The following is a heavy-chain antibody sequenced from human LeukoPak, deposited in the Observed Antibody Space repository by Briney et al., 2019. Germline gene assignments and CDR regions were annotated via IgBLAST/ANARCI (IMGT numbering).Heavy chain of an antibody. CDR3: ARDRCSSTSCPLGY. D-gene: IGHD2-2*01. V-gene: IGHV1-18*01. J-gene: IGHJ4*02. CDR1: GYTFTSYG. Sequence: ASVKVSCKASGYTFTSYGISWVRQAPGQGLEWMGWISAYSGNTNYAQKLQGRVTMTTDTSTSTAYMELRSLRSDDAAVYYCARDRCSSTSCPLGYWGQGTLVTVSS. CDR2: ISAYSGNT.